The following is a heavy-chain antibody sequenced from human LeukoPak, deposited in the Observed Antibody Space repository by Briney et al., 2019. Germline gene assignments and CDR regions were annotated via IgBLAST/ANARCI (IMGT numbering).Heavy chain of an antibody. CDR3: AKIARDDYTDYIRDGFDY. Sequence: GGSLRLSCAASGFTFISYSIHWVRQAPGKGLEWVAFIRYDGSNKYYADSVKGRFTISRDNSKNTVYLQMNSLRAEDTAVYYCAKIARDDYTDYIRDGFDYWGQGTLVTVSS. CDR2: IRYDGSNK. D-gene: IGHD4-11*01. V-gene: IGHV3-30*02. CDR1: GFTFISYS. J-gene: IGHJ4*02.